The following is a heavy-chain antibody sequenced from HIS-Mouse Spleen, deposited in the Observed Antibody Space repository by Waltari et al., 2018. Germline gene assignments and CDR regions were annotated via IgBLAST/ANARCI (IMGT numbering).Heavy chain of an antibody. D-gene: IGHD6-19*01. V-gene: IGHV3-21*01. Sequence: EVQLVESGGGLVKPGGSLRLSCAASGFTFSSYSMNWVRQAPGKGLEWFSSISSSSSYIYYADSVKGRFTISRDNAKNSLYLQMNSLRAEDTAVYYCARDEAVAGDYWGQGTLVTVSS. CDR2: ISSSSSYI. CDR1: GFTFSSYS. CDR3: ARDEAVAGDY. J-gene: IGHJ4*02.